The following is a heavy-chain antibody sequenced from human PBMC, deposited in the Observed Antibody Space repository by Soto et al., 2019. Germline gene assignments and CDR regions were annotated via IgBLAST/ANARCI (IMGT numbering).Heavy chain of an antibody. J-gene: IGHJ4*02. D-gene: IGHD3-16*02. V-gene: IGHV1-18*01. CDR2: ISAYNGNT. Sequence: ASVKVSCKASGYTFTSYGISWVRQAPGQGLEWMGWISAYNGNTNYAQKLQGRVTMTTDTSTSTAYMELRSLRSDDTAVYYCARAEGNSVGFYDYVWASYRYPIDYWGQRTLVTVSS. CDR3: ARAEGNSVGFYDYVWASYRYPIDY. CDR1: GYTFTSYG.